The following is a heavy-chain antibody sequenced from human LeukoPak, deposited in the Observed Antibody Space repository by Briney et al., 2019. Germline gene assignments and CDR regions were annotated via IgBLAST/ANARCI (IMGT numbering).Heavy chain of an antibody. D-gene: IGHD2-8*01. Sequence: SETLSLTCAVYGGSFSGYYWSWIRQPPGKGLEWIGEINHSGITNYNPSLKSRVTISVDTSKNQFSLKLSSVTAADTAVYYCARRCTNGVCSNDAFDIWGQGTMVTVSS. CDR3: ARRCTNGVCSNDAFDI. CDR1: GGSFSGYY. V-gene: IGHV4-34*01. J-gene: IGHJ3*02. CDR2: INHSGIT.